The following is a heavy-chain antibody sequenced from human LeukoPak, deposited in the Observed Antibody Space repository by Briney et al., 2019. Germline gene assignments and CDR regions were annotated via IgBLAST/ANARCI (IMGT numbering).Heavy chain of an antibody. CDR3: ARHLWFGELFNY. D-gene: IGHD3-10*01. J-gene: IGHJ4*02. Sequence: SETLSLTCTVSGGSISSSSYYWGWIRQPPGKGLEWIGSIYYSGSTYYNPSLKSRVTISVDTSKNQFFLKLSSVTAADTAVYYCARHLWFGELFNYWGQGTLVTVSS. CDR2: IYYSGST. V-gene: IGHV4-39*01. CDR1: GGSISSSSYY.